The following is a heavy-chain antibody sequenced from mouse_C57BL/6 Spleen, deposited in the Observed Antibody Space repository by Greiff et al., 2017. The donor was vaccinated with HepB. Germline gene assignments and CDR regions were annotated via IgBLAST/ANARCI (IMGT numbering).Heavy chain of an antibody. CDR3: ARGGSSDSFDY. V-gene: IGHV1-26*01. CDR1: GYTFTDYY. J-gene: IGHJ2*01. D-gene: IGHD3-2*02. Sequence: EVQLQQSGPELVKPGASVKISCKASGYTFTDYYMNWVKQSHGKSLEWIGDINPNNGGTSYNQKFKGKATLTVDKSSSTAYMELRSLTSEDSAVYYCARGGSSDSFDYWGQGTTLTVSS. CDR2: INPNNGGT.